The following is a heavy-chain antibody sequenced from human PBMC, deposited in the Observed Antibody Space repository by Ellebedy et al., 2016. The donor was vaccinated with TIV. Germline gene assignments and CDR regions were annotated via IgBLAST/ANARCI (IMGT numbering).Heavy chain of an antibody. V-gene: IGHV3-23*01. J-gene: IGHJ6*02. CDR1: GFTFNSYV. Sequence: GESLKISCVASGFTFNSYVMSWVRQAPGTGLEWVSAISASGHRTFYADSVKGRFTISRDNSKNTLLLQMYSLRVDDTAVYYCAKARRGDYVIFGLDVWGQGTTVPVSS. CDR2: ISASGHRT. CDR3: AKARRGDYVIFGLDV. D-gene: IGHD4-17*01.